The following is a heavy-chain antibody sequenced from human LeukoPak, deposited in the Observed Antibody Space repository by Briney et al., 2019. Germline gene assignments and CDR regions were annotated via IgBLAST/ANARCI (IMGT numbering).Heavy chain of an antibody. Sequence: APVKVSCKASGYTFTSYGISWVRQAPGQGLEWMGWISAYNGNTNYAQKLQGRVTMTTDTSTSTAYMELRSLRSDDTAVYYCARADRVGKIAAAGSLGAFDIWGQGTMVTVSS. V-gene: IGHV1-18*01. D-gene: IGHD6-13*01. CDR3: ARADRVGKIAAAGSLGAFDI. CDR1: GYTFTSYG. J-gene: IGHJ3*02. CDR2: ISAYNGNT.